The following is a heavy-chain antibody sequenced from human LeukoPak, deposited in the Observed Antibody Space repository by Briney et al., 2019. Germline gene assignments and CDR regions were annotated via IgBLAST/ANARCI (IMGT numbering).Heavy chain of an antibody. V-gene: IGHV4-39*07. J-gene: IGHJ4*02. CDR1: GGSISSSSSH. CDR2: IYYTGST. Sequence: SETLSLTCKVSGGSISSSSSHWGWIRQPPGKGLEWIGTIYYTGSTYYNPSLRARVTISVDTSNNQFSLKLSSVTAADTAVYYCATGVHGITAAGDYYFDYWGQGTLVTVSS. CDR3: ATGVHGITAAGDYYFDY. D-gene: IGHD6-13*01.